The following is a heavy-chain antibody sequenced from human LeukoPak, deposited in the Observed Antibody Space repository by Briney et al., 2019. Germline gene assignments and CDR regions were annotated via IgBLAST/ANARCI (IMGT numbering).Heavy chain of an antibody. CDR2: IYYSGST. CDR1: GGSISSSGYY. J-gene: IGHJ5*02. V-gene: IGHV4-39*01. D-gene: IGHD1-26*01. Sequence: SETLSLTCTVSGGSISSSGYYWGWIRQPPGKGLEWIASIYYSGSTYYNPSLKSRVTIPVDTSKNQLSLKLSSLTAADTAVYYCARHEYSGSYYGLSWFDPWGQGTLVTVSS. CDR3: ARHEYSGSYYGLSWFDP.